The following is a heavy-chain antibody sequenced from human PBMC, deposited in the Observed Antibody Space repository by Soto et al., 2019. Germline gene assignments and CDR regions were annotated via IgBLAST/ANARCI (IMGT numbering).Heavy chain of an antibody. CDR2: VYYSGST. J-gene: IGHJ3*02. V-gene: IGHV4-59*01. CDR3: ARELEGGVFDI. D-gene: IGHD2-8*02. Sequence: SETLSLTCTVSGGSISNYYWSWIRQPPGKGLEWIGCVYYSGSTNYNPSLKSRVTISIDTSKHQFSLKLTSVTAADTAVYYCARELEGGVFDIWGRGTLVTVSS. CDR1: GGSISNYY.